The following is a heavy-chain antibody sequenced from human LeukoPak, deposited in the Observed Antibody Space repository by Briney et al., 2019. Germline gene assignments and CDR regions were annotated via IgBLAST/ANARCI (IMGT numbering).Heavy chain of an antibody. V-gene: IGHV4-38-2*02. Sequence: SETLSLTCTVSGYSISSGYYWDWIRQPPGKGLEWIGSIYHSGSTYYNPSLKSRVTISVDTSKNQFSLKLSSVTAADTAVYYCARVDTAMVHIFDYWGQGTLVTVSS. CDR2: IYHSGST. D-gene: IGHD5-18*01. CDR1: GYSISSGYY. J-gene: IGHJ4*02. CDR3: ARVDTAMVHIFDY.